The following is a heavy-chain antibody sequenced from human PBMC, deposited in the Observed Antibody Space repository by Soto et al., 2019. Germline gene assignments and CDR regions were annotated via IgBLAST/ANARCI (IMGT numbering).Heavy chain of an antibody. V-gene: IGHV3-30*04. J-gene: IGHJ3*02. CDR1: GFSFSNYA. Sequence: QVQLVESGGGVVQPGRSLRLSCAASGFSFSNYAMHWVRQAPGKGLEWVAVISYDGRNKYYADSVKGRFTISRDNSKNTLYLQMNSLRAEDTAVYYCARGPLGVGATTRGDAFDIWGQGTMVTVSS. CDR3: ARGPLGVGATTRGDAFDI. D-gene: IGHD1-26*01. CDR2: ISYDGRNK.